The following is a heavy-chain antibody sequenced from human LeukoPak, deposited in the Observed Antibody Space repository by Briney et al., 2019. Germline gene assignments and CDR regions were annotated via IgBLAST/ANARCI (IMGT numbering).Heavy chain of an antibody. J-gene: IGHJ5*02. D-gene: IGHD3-10*01. V-gene: IGHV3-30-3*01. Sequence: PGRSLRLSCAASGFTFSSYAMHWVRQAPGKGLEWVAVISYDGSNKYYADSVKGRFTISRDNSKNTLYLQMNSLRAEDTAVYYCAKDESRMVRGNWFDPWGQGTLVTVSS. CDR1: GFTFSSYA. CDR3: AKDESRMVRGNWFDP. CDR2: ISYDGSNK.